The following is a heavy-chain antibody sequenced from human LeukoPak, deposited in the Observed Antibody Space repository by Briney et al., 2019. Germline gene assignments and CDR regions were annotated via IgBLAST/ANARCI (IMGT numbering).Heavy chain of an antibody. CDR3: ATDGFSEWETNAFDI. J-gene: IGHJ3*02. CDR1: GYTLTELS. V-gene: IGHV1-24*01. Sequence: ASVKVSCKVSGYTLTELSMHWVRQAPGKGLEWMGGFDPEDGETIYAQKFQGRVTMTEDTSTDTAYMELSSLRSEDTAVYYRATDGFSEWETNAFDIWGQGTMVTVSS. D-gene: IGHD1-26*01. CDR2: FDPEDGET.